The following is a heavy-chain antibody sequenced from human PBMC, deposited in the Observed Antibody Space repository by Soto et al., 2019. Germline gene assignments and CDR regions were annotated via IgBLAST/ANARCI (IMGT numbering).Heavy chain of an antibody. CDR1: GFTFSSYA. D-gene: IGHD3-3*01. CDR3: AIGITIFGVDPYYYYGMDV. J-gene: IGHJ6*02. Sequence: PGGSLRLSCAASGFTFSSYAMSWVRQAPGKGLEWVSAISGSGGSTYYADSVKGRFTISRDNSKNTLYLQMNSLRAEDTAVYYCAIGITIFGVDPYYYYGMDVWGQGTTVTVSS. CDR2: ISGSGGST. V-gene: IGHV3-23*01.